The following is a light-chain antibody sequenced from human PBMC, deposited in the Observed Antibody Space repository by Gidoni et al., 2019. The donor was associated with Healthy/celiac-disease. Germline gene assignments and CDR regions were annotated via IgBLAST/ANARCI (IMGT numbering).Light chain of an antibody. Sequence: DIQMTQSPSTLSASVGDRVTITCRDSQSIGSWLAWYQQKPGKAPKLLSFDASSLKGGVPSRFSGSGSGTEFTLTISSLQPDDFATYYCQQYNSYSSTFGQGTRLEIK. CDR1: QSIGSW. CDR2: DAS. CDR3: QQYNSYSST. J-gene: IGKJ2*01. V-gene: IGKV1-5*01.